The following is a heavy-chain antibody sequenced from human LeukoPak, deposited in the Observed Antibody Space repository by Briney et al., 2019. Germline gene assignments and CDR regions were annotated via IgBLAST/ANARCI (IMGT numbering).Heavy chain of an antibody. Sequence: SETLSLTCTVSGGSISCYYWSWIRQPPGKGLEWIGYIYTSGSTNYNPSLKSRVTISVDTSKNQFSLKLSSVTAADTAVYYCARGGSYGGNSGQNYFDYWGQGTLATVSS. CDR3: ARGGSYGGNSGQNYFDY. CDR1: GGSISCYY. V-gene: IGHV4-4*09. J-gene: IGHJ4*02. D-gene: IGHD4-23*01. CDR2: IYTSGST.